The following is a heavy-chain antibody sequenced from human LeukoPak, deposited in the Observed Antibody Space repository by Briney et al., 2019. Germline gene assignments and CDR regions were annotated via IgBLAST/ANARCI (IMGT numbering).Heavy chain of an antibody. J-gene: IGHJ4*02. D-gene: IGHD2-15*01. V-gene: IGHV1-8*01. CDR3: ARDSGGYCRGGSCYRGGGDY. CDR1: GYTFTSYD. Sequence: ASVKVSCKASGYTFTSYDFNWVRQATGQRPEWMGWMSPNSGDTGYAQKFQGRVTITADESTSTAYMELSSLRSEDTAVYYCARDSGGYCRGGSCYRGGGDYWGQGTLVTVSS. CDR2: MSPNSGDT.